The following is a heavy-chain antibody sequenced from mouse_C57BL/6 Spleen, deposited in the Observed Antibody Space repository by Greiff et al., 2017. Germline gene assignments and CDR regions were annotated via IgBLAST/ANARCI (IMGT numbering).Heavy chain of an antibody. J-gene: IGHJ3*01. CDR1: GYTFTDYN. CDR2: INPNNGGT. D-gene: IGHD2-4*01. V-gene: IGHV1-18*01. CDR3: ARNHDYDETWFAY. Sequence: DVKLQESGPELVKPGASVKIPCKASGYTFTDYNMDWVKQSHGRSLEWIGDINPNNGGTIYNQKFKGKATLTVDKSSSTAYMELRSLTSEDTAVYYCARNHDYDETWFAYWGQGTLVTVSA.